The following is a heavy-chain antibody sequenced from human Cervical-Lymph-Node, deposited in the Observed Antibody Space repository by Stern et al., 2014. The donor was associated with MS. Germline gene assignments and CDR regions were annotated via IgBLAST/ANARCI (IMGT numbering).Heavy chain of an antibody. CDR1: GFTFSTYA. J-gene: IGHJ4*02. CDR3: ARGGRGVGLEY. Sequence: VQLVESGGGVVQPGRSLSLSCVASGFTFSTYAMHLVRQAPGKGLEWVAFVAYDGTQSNSTDSVKARFTISRDNSKNTLYLHMNSLRDEDTAVYFCARGGRGVGLEYWGQGALVTVSS. D-gene: IGHD3-10*01. CDR2: VAYDGTQS. V-gene: IGHV3-30-3*01.